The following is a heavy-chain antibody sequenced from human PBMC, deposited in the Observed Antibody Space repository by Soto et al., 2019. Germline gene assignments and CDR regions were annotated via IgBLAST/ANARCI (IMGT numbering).Heavy chain of an antibody. Sequence: ASVKVSCKASGYTFTSYYMHWVRQAPGQGLEWMGIINPSGGSTSYAQKFQGRVTMTRDTSTSTVYMGLSSLRSEDTAVYYCARRNSGYDYYYYGMDVWGQGTTVTVSS. CDR2: INPSGGST. CDR3: ARRNSGYDYYYYGMDV. V-gene: IGHV1-46*01. J-gene: IGHJ6*02. D-gene: IGHD5-12*01. CDR1: GYTFTSYY.